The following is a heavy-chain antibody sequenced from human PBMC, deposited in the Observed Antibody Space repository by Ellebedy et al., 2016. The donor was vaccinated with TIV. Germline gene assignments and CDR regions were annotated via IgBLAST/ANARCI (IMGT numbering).Heavy chain of an antibody. CDR2: IRFDGSHY. Sequence: GESLKISCAASGFFFSNYDMHWVRQAPGKGLEWVAYIRFDGSHYFYTDSVKGRFTISRANSKNTLSLQMNSLSLEDTAVYYCAKAGPLGHLGSSDYWGQGTLVAVSS. D-gene: IGHD6-19*01. V-gene: IGHV3-30*02. J-gene: IGHJ4*02. CDR1: GFFFSNYD. CDR3: AKAGPLGHLGSSDY.